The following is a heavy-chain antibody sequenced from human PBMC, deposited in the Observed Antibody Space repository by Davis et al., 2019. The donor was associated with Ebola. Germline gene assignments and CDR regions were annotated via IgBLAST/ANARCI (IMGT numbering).Heavy chain of an antibody. D-gene: IGHD5-18*01. J-gene: IGHJ4*02. CDR3: AKGMVTWLSSYFDY. V-gene: IGHV3-48*02. Sequence: GESLKISCAASGFTFSTYSMNWVRQAPGKGLEWVSYISTTGETIYYADSVKGRFTISRDNAKNSLYLQMNSLRDEDTAVYYCAKGMVTWLSSYFDYWGQGTLATVSS. CDR2: ISTTGETI. CDR1: GFTFSTYS.